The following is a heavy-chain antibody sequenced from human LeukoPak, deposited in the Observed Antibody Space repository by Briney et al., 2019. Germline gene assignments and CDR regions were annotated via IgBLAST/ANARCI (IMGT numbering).Heavy chain of an antibody. CDR1: GFTFSSYE. CDR2: ISHSSSPM. V-gene: IGHV3-48*01. CDR3: ARGPSGYHNT. D-gene: IGHD5-12*01. J-gene: IGHJ4*02. Sequence: GGSLRLSCAASGFTFSSYEMNWVRQAPGKGLEWVSYISHSSSPMYYADSVKGRFTISRDNSKNTLYLQMNSLRAEDTAVYYCARGPSGYHNTGGQGTLVTVSS.